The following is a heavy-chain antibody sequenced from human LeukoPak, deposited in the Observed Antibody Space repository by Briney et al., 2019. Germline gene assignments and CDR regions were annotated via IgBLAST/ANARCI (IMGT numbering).Heavy chain of an antibody. D-gene: IGHD6-19*01. CDR2: IIPIFGIA. CDR1: GGTFSIYA. V-gene: IGHV1-69*04. CDR3: ARDGNGHSSGWYRGYFDY. Sequence: SVTVSFKASGGTFSIYAISWVRQAPGQGLGWMGRIIPIFGIANYAQKFQGRVTITADKSTSTAYMELSSLRSEDTAVYYCARDGNGHSSGWYRGYFDYWGQGTLVTVSS. J-gene: IGHJ4*02.